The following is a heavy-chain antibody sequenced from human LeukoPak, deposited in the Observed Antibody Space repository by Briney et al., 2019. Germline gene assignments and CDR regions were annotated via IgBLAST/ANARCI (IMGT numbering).Heavy chain of an antibody. V-gene: IGHV4-39*07. J-gene: IGHJ6*02. CDR2: IYYSGST. CDR1: GGSISSSSYY. Sequence: SETLSLTCTVSGGSISSSSYYWGCIRQPPGKGLECIGSIYYSGSTYYNPSLKSRVTISVDTSKNQFSLKLSSVTAADTAVYYCARHPSYYYGMDVWGQGTTVTVSS. CDR3: ARHPSYYYGMDV.